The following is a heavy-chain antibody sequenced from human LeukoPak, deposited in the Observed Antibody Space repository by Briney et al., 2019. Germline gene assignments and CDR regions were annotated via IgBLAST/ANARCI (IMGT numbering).Heavy chain of an antibody. CDR3: ASRRGTGGPVDN. D-gene: IGHD1-26*01. Sequence: SETLSLTCAVYGGSFSGYYWSWIRQPPGKGLEWIGEINHSGSTNYNPSLKSRVTISVDTSKNQFSLKLSSVTAADTAVYYCASRRGTGGPVDNGGQGTLVTVSS. CDR2: INHSGST. J-gene: IGHJ4*02. V-gene: IGHV4-34*01. CDR1: GGSFSGYY.